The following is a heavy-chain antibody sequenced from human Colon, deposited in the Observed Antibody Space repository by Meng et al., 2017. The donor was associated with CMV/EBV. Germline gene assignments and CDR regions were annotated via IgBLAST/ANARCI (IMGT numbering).Heavy chain of an antibody. Sequence: SCCASGYTLPNYDINWLRLAAGQGLEWMGWMNPDSGLKVYAQRFQGRVIMTSNSVTGTVYMEVSSLTSEDTGVYYCARGPRSGWADFWGQGTLVTVSS. V-gene: IGHV1-8*01. CDR2: MNPDSGLK. J-gene: IGHJ4*02. CDR3: ARGPRSGWADF. D-gene: IGHD6-19*01. CDR1: GYTLPNYD.